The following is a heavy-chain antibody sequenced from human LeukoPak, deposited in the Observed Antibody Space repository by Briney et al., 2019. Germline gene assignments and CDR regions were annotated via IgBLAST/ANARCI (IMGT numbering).Heavy chain of an antibody. CDR1: GGSISSYY. CDR3: ARDTGYNFDY. D-gene: IGHD5-24*01. V-gene: IGHV4-59*01. Sequence: SETLSLTCTVSGGSISSYYWGWIRQPPGEGLEWIGYMYDSGSTNYNPSLKSRVTISVDTSKNQFSLKLSSVTAADTAVYYCARDTGYNFDYWGQGTLVTVSS. J-gene: IGHJ4*02. CDR2: MYDSGST.